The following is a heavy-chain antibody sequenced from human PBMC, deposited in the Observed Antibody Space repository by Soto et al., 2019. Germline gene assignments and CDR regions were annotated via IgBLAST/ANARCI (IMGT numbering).Heavy chain of an antibody. D-gene: IGHD6-13*01. Sequence: GGSLRLSCAASGFTFTSYYMAWVRQAPGKGLEWVASINQGGDVKYYVDSMGGRITISRDNTKNSLFLQMNSLRVEDTAVYFCARESWYTWYSWGRGTLVTVSS. V-gene: IGHV3-7*05. CDR2: INQGGDVK. CDR1: GFTFTSYY. J-gene: IGHJ4*02. CDR3: ARESWYTWYS.